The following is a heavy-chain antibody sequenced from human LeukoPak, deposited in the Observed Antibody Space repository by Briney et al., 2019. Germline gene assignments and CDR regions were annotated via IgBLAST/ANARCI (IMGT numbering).Heavy chain of an antibody. CDR2: INPNSGGT. V-gene: IGHV1-2*02. J-gene: IGHJ4*02. CDR3: ARGTRITIFGVVIKLYYFDY. CDR1: GYTFTGYY. Sequence: GASVKVSCKASGYTFTGYYMHWVRQAPGQGLEWMGWINPNSGGTNYAQKFQGRVTMTRDTSISTAYMELSRLRSDDTAVYYCARGTRITIFGVVIKLYYFDYWGQGTLVTVSS. D-gene: IGHD3-3*01.